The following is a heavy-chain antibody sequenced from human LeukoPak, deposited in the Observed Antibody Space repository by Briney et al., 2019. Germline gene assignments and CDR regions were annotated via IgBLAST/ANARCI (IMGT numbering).Heavy chain of an antibody. D-gene: IGHD2-2*01. CDR3: AKEKDPYSSSWSHFDY. J-gene: IGHJ4*02. Sequence: GGSLRLSCAASGFTFSSYSMNWVRQAPGKGLEWDSSISSSSSFIYYADSVKGRFTNSRDNSKNTLYLQMNSLTAEDTAVYYCAKEKDPYSSSWSHFDYWGQGTLVTVSS. V-gene: IGHV3-21*01. CDR2: ISSSSSFI. CDR1: GFTFSSYS.